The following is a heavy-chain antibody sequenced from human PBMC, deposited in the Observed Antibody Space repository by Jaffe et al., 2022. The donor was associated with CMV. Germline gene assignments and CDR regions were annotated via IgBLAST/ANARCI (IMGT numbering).Heavy chain of an antibody. CDR1: GGTFSSYA. CDR2: IIPILGIA. J-gene: IGHJ3*02. D-gene: IGHD2-21*02. V-gene: IGHV1-69*09. CDR3: AGGYGGNSNDAFDI. Sequence: QVQLVQSGAEVKKPGSSVKVSCKASGGTFSSYAISWVRQAPGQGLEWMGRIIPILGIANYAQKFQGRVTITADKSTSTAYMELSSLRSEDTAVYYCAGGYGGNSNDAFDIWGQGTMVTVSS.